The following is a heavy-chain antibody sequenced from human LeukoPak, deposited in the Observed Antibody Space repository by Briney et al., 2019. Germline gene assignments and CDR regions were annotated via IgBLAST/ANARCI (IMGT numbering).Heavy chain of an antibody. CDR2: IYPGDSDT. CDR3: ARTVIGDVYNWEPYFDY. J-gene: IGHJ4*02. CDR1: GYSFTSYW. Sequence: GESLKISCKGSGYSFTSYWIGWVRPVPGKGLEWMGIIYPGDSDTRYSPSFRGQVTISADKSISTAYLQWSSLKAADTAMYYCARTVIGDVYNWEPYFDYWGQGTLVTVSS. V-gene: IGHV5-51*01. D-gene: IGHD5-24*01.